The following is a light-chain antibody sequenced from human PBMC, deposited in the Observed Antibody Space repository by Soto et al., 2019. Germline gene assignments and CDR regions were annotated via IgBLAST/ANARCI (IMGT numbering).Light chain of an antibody. J-gene: IGKJ2*01. CDR2: GAS. Sequence: EILMTQSPATLSVSPGGRVTLSCRASQSVGNNLAWYQQKPGQAPRLLIYGASTRATGIPARFSGSGSGTEFTLTISSLNSEDFSVYYCQQHNDWPYTFGPGTKLEIE. CDR1: QSVGNN. CDR3: QQHNDWPYT. V-gene: IGKV3-15*01.